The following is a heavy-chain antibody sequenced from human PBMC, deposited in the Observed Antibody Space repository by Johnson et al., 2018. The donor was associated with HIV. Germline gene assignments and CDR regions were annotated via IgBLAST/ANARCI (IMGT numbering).Heavy chain of an antibody. Sequence: WVRQAPGKGLEWVANINQDGSDKYYVDSVKGRFTISRDNSKNTLYLQMNSLRAEDTAVYYCARGGVIHDAFDIWGQGTMVTLSS. D-gene: IGHD3-3*01. CDR2: INQDGSDK. J-gene: IGHJ3*02. CDR3: ARGGVIHDAFDI. V-gene: IGHV3-7*01.